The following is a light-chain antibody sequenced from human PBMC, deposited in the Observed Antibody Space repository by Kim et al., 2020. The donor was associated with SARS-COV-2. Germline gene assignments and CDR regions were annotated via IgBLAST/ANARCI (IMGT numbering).Light chain of an antibody. CDR1: KLGAKY. V-gene: IGLV3-1*01. Sequence: GQTANITCSRYKLGAKYMYWDKQKRGQSRVVVIYKDHQRRSWVPARFSGASSGNTGTLTNSGTQARDEAGYYCQAWDSSTHKYVFGAGIKVSV. CDR3: QAWDSSTHKYV. CDR2: KDH. J-gene: IGLJ1*01.